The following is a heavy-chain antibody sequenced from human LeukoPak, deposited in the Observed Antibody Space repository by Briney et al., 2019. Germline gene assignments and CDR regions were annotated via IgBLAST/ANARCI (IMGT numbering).Heavy chain of an antibody. J-gene: IGHJ4*02. Sequence: PGGSLRLSCAASGFTFSSYAMSWVRQAPGKGLEWVSAISGSGGSTYYADSVKGRFTISRDNSKNTLYMQMNSLRAEDTAVYYCAKASSGWPYYFDYWGQGTLVTVSS. CDR1: GFTFSSYA. D-gene: IGHD6-19*01. CDR2: ISGSGGST. V-gene: IGHV3-23*01. CDR3: AKASSGWPYYFDY.